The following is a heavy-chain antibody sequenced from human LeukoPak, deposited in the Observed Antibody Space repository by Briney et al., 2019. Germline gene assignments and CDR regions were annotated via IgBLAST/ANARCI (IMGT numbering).Heavy chain of an antibody. CDR2: INHSGST. V-gene: IGHV4-34*01. CDR1: GGSFSGYY. CDR3: AGSTGPLDY. J-gene: IGHJ4*02. Sequence: SETLSLTCAVYGGSFSGYYWSWIRQPPGKGLEWIGEINHSGSTNYNPSPKSRVTISVDTSKNQFSLKLSSVTAAVTAVYYCAGSTGPLDYWGQGTLVTVSS. D-gene: IGHD2-8*02.